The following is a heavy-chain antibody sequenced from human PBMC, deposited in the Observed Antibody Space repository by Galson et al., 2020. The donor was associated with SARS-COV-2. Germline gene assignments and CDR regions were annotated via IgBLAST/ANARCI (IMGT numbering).Heavy chain of an antibody. Sequence: ETSETLSLTCTVSGGSISSSSYYWGWIRQPPGKELEWIGSIYYSGSTYYNPSLQSRVTVSVDTSKIQFSLKLSSVTAADTAVYYCARRRDIVVIKYAVDIWGQGTMVTVSS. D-gene: IGHD3-22*01. CDR2: IYYSGST. V-gene: IGHV4-39*01. CDR1: GGSISSSSYY. J-gene: IGHJ3*02. CDR3: ARRRDIVVIKYAVDI.